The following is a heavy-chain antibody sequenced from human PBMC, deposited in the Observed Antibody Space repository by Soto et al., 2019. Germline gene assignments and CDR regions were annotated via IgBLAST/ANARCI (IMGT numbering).Heavy chain of an antibody. Sequence: SETLSLTCTVSGGSISSSSYCWGWIRQPPGKGLEWIGSIYYSGSTYYNPSLKSRVTISVDTSKNQFSLKLSSVTAADTAVYYCARGPRTYPPRYSDDAFDIWGQGTMVTVSS. CDR3: ARGPRTYPPRYSDDAFDI. CDR2: IYYSGST. CDR1: GGSISSSSYC. J-gene: IGHJ3*02. V-gene: IGHV4-39*01. D-gene: IGHD5-18*01.